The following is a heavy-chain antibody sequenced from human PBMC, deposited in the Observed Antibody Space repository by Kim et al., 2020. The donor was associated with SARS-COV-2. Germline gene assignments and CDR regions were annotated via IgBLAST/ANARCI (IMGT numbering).Heavy chain of an antibody. V-gene: IGHV3-43*01. CDR3: AKDMWARAVAGYYFDY. CDR1: GFTFDDYT. J-gene: IGHJ4*02. CDR2: ISWDGGST. Sequence: GGSLRLSCAASGFTFDDYTMHWVRQAPGKGLEWVSLISWDGGSTYYADSVKGRFTISRDNSKNSLYLQMNSLRTEDTALYYCAKDMWARAVAGYYFDYWGQGTLVTVSS. D-gene: IGHD6-19*01.